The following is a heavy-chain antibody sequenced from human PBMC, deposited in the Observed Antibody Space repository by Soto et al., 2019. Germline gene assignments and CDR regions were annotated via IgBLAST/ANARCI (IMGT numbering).Heavy chain of an antibody. J-gene: IGHJ4*02. CDR2: MNPNSGNT. CDR3: ARGKSLEN. CDR1: GYTFSNYD. D-gene: IGHD1-1*01. V-gene: IGHV1-8*01. Sequence: QAQLVQSGAEVKKPGASVKVSCKASGYTFSNYDINWVRQATGQGLEWMGWMNPNSGNTGYAQKFQGRVNMTRDTSITTAYMELSSLRSDDMAVYYCARGKSLENWGQGTLVTVSS.